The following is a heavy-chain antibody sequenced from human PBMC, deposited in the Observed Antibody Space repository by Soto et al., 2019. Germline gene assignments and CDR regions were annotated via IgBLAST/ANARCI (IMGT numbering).Heavy chain of an antibody. CDR3: ARGTRLRPFDY. CDR1: GFTFSSYS. J-gene: IGHJ4*02. CDR2: ISSSSTYI. V-gene: IGHV3-21*01. D-gene: IGHD5-12*01. Sequence: EVQLVESGGGLVKPGGSLRLSCAASGFTFSSYSMNWVRQAPGKGLEWVSSISSSSTYIYYADSGKGRFTISRDNAKNSLYLQMNSLRAEDTAVYYCARGTRLRPFDYWGQGTLVTVSS.